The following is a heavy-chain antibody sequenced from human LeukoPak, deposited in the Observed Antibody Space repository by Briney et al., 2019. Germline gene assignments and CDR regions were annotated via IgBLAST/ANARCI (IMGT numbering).Heavy chain of an antibody. CDR3: ARDDQYYYDSSGRPYKAFYLHWFDP. J-gene: IGHJ5*02. D-gene: IGHD3-22*01. CDR1: GYTFTIYY. CDR2: INPSGGST. V-gene: IGHV1-46*01. Sequence: ASVKVSCKASGYTFTIYYMHWVRQAPGQGLEWMGIINPSGGSTSYTQKFQGRVTMTRDTSTSTVYMELSSLRSEDTAVYYCARDDQYYYDSSGRPYKAFYLHWFDPWGQGTLVTVSS.